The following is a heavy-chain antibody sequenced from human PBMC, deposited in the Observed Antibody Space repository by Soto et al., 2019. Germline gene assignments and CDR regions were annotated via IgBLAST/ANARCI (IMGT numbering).Heavy chain of an antibody. V-gene: IGHV4-31*03. D-gene: IGHD6-6*01. CDR2: IYYSGST. J-gene: IGHJ5*02. Sequence: SETLSLTCTVSGGSISSGGYYWSWIRQHPGKGLEWIGYIYYSGSTYYNPSLKSRVTISVDTSKNQFSLKLSSVTAADTAVYYCARDFMDSSSRHNWFDPWGQGTLVTVSS. CDR3: ARDFMDSSSRHNWFDP. CDR1: GGSISSGGYY.